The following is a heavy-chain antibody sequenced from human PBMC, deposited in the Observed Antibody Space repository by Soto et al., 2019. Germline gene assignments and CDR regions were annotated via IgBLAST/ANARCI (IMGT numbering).Heavy chain of an antibody. Sequence: SETLSLTCTVSGGSISSRTYYWDWIRQTPGKGLEWIGNIYYNGNTYYNPSLKSRVTMSVDTPKNQFSLKLTSVTAADTAVYYCARGFPHCSGGSCYPGRSDPWGQGTLVTVSS. D-gene: IGHD2-15*01. J-gene: IGHJ5*02. CDR2: IYYNGNT. V-gene: IGHV4-39*01. CDR3: ARGFPHCSGGSCYPGRSDP. CDR1: GGSISSRTYY.